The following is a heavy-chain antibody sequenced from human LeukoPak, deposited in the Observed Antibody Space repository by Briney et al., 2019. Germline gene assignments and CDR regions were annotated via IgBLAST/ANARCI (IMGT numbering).Heavy chain of an antibody. CDR1: GFTFSSNT. J-gene: IGHJ4*02. V-gene: IGHV3-23*01. CDR3: AKDLGSSGWYIDY. Sequence: GGSLRLSCAASGFTFSSNTMSWVRQAPGRGLEWVSVISGSGSSTYYADSVKGRFTISRDNSMNTLYLQMNSLRAEDTAVYYCAKDLGSSGWYIDYWGQGTLVTVSS. CDR2: ISGSGSST. D-gene: IGHD6-19*01.